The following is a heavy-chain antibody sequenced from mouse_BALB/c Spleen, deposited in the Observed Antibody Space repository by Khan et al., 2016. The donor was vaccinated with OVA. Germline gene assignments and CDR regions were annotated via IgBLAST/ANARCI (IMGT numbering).Heavy chain of an antibody. D-gene: IGHD1-1*01. CDR1: GYTFTDYV. CDR3: ARSYYGSSYFDY. Sequence: QVQLQQSGPELVKPGASVKMSCKASGYTFTDYVISWVKQRTGQGLEWIGEIYPGSGSTYYHEKFKGKATLTADKSSNPAYMQLSSLTSEGYAVYYCARSYYGSSYFDYWGQGNTLTV. CDR2: IYPGSGST. V-gene: IGHV1-81*01. J-gene: IGHJ2*01.